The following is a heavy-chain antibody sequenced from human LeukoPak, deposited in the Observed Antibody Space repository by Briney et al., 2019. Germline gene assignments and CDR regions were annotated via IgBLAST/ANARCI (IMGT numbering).Heavy chain of an antibody. V-gene: IGHV4-4*07. D-gene: IGHD2-2*01. Sequence: SETLSLTCTVSGGSISSYYWSWIRQPAGKGLEWIGRIYTSGSTNYNPSLKSRVTMSVDTSKNQFSLKLSSVTAADTAVYYCARAYCSSTSCYVWYFDLWGRGTVVTVSS. CDR1: GGSISSYY. CDR2: IYTSGST. J-gene: IGHJ2*01. CDR3: ARAYCSSTSCYVWYFDL.